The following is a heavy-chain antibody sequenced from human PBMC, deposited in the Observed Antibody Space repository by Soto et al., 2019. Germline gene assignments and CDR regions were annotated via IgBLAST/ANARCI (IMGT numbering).Heavy chain of an antibody. Sequence: QVQLVQSGAEVQEPGDSVRVSCEASGYTFTAYYIHWVRQAPGQGLEWMGWINPKFGDTAYAPDFQGRVSMTRDMSISTVYMELSRLTSDDTAIYYCARNMDYYYGPGSGNGHGFWGQGTTVTVFS. CDR1: GYTFTAYY. CDR2: INPKFGDT. CDR3: ARNMDYYYGPGSGNGHGF. J-gene: IGHJ6*02. D-gene: IGHD3-10*01. V-gene: IGHV1-2*02.